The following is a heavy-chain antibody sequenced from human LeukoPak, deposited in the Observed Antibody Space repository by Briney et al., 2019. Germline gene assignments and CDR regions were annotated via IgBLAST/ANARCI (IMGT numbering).Heavy chain of an antibody. CDR1: GFTFSSYW. J-gene: IGHJ3*02. Sequence: GGSLRLSCAASGFTFSSYWMSWVRQAPGKGLEWVANTKQDGSEKYYVDSVKGRFTISRDNAKNSLYLQMNSLRAEDTAVYYCARAPTYYDFWSGYYTNAFDIWGQGTMVTVSS. V-gene: IGHV3-7*01. CDR3: ARAPTYYDFWSGYYTNAFDI. D-gene: IGHD3-3*01. CDR2: TKQDGSEK.